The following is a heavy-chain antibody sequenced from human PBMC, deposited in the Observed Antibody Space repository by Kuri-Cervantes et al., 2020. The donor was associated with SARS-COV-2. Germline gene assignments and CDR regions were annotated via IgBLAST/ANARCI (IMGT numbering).Heavy chain of an antibody. Sequence: ASVKVSCKASGYTFTSYGISWVRQAPGQGPEWMGWISAYNGNTNYAQKLQGRVTMTTDTSTSTAYMELRSLRSDDTAVYYCARRVGIVVVPAALDYWGQGTLVTVSS. CDR2: ISAYNGNT. J-gene: IGHJ4*02. CDR3: ARRVGIVVVPAALDY. D-gene: IGHD2-2*01. V-gene: IGHV1-18*01. CDR1: GYTFTSYG.